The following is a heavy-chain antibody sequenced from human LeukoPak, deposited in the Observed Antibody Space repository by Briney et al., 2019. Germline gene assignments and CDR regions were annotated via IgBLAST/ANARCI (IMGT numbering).Heavy chain of an antibody. Sequence: GASVKVSCKASGYTFTSYGISWVRQAPGQGLEWKGWISAYNGNTNYAQKLQGRVTMTTDTSTSTAYMELSSLRAEDTAVYYCARGRSKQTTIFGVVIRSDAFDIWGQGTMVTVSS. CDR2: ISAYNGNT. CDR3: ARGRSKQTTIFGVVIRSDAFDI. CDR1: GYTFTSYG. V-gene: IGHV1-18*01. J-gene: IGHJ3*02. D-gene: IGHD3-3*01.